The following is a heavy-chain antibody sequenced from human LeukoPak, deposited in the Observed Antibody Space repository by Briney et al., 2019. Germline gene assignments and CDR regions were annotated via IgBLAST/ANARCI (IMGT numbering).Heavy chain of an antibody. CDR3: TTEGQDSSTYYLDY. CDR1: GFTFSSAW. CDR2: IKSKTNGGTT. Sequence: GGSLRLSCAASGFTFSSAWMNWVRQAPGKGLEWGGRIKSKTNGGTTDCAAPVKGRFTISRDDSKNTLYLQMNSLKTEDTAVYYCTTEGQDSSTYYLDYWGQGTLVTVSS. V-gene: IGHV3-15*01. D-gene: IGHD2/OR15-2a*01. J-gene: IGHJ4*02.